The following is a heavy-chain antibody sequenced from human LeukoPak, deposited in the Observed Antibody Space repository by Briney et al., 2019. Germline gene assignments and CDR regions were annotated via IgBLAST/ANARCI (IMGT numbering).Heavy chain of an antibody. V-gene: IGHV4-34*01. CDR1: GGSFSGYY. D-gene: IGHD4-23*01. CDR2: INHSGST. CDR3: ARGLGTLPPGGY. Sequence: SETLSLTCAVSGGSFSGYYWNWIRQPPGKGLEWIAEINHSGSTNYNPSLKSRVTISVDTTKNQFSLKLSSVTAADTAVYYCARGLGTLPPGGYWGQGALVTVSS. J-gene: IGHJ4*02.